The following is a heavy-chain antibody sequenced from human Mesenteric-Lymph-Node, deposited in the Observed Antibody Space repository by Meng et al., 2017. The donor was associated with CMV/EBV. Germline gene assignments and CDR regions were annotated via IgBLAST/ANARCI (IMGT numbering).Heavy chain of an antibody. D-gene: IGHD6-19*01. J-gene: IGHJ4*02. V-gene: IGHV6-1*01. CDR1: GDSVSSNIAS. CDR2: TYYRSKWYI. CDR3: ARAGSGGRSFDY. Sequence: SETLSLTCAISGDSVSSNIASWNWIRQSPSRGLEWLGRTYYRSKWYIDYAVSVKSRITINSDTSKNQFALQLNSVTPDDTAVYYCARAGSGGRSFDYWGPGTLVTVSS.